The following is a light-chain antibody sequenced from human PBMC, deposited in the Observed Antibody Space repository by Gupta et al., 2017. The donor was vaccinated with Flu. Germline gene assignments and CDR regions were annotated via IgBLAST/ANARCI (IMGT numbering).Light chain of an antibody. CDR3: SSYTSSSTLDV. CDR1: SSDVGGYNY. J-gene: IGLJ3*02. Sequence: ITIPCTGTSSDVGGYNYVSWYQQHPGKAPKLMIYEVSNRPSGVSNRFSGSKSGNTASLTISGLQAEDEADYYCSSYTSSSTLDVFGGGTKLTVL. CDR2: EVS. V-gene: IGLV2-14*01.